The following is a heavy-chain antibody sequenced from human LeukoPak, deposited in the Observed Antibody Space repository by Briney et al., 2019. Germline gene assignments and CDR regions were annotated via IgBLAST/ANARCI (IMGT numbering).Heavy chain of an antibody. J-gene: IGHJ4*02. Sequence: GSLRLSCAASGFTFSSYAMSWVRQAPGKGLDWVSAISGSGGRTYYADSVKGRFTISRDNSKNTLYLQMNSLRAEDTAVYYFAEEAGIRDFDWLSIPQYYFDYWGQGTLVTVSS. D-gene: IGHD3-9*01. CDR3: AEEAGIRDFDWLSIPQYYFDY. CDR1: GFTFSSYA. CDR2: ISGSGGRT. V-gene: IGHV3-23*01.